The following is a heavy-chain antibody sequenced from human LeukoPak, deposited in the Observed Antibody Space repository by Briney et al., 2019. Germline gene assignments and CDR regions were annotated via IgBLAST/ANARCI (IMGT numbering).Heavy chain of an antibody. CDR3: ARPLVEYSSSWYSWYDP. D-gene: IGHD6-13*01. V-gene: IGHV4-34*01. CDR2: INHSGSA. J-gene: IGHJ5*02. CDR1: GGSISSYY. Sequence: PSETLSLTCTVSGGSISSYYWTWIRQPPGRGLEWIGEINHSGSANYNPSLKSRVTISVDTSKNQLSLKLRSVTAADTAVYYCARPLVEYSSSWYSWYDPWGQGTLVTVSS.